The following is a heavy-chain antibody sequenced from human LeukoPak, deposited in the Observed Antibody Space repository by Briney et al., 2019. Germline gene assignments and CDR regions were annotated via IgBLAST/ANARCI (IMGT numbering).Heavy chain of an antibody. V-gene: IGHV4-38-2*02. CDR2: IYHSGST. CDR1: GYSISSGYY. D-gene: IGHD3/OR15-3a*01. J-gene: IGHJ3*02. Sequence: SETLSLTCTVSGYSISSGYYWGWIRQPPGKGLEWIGSIYHSGSTYYNPSLKSRVTISVDTSKNQFSLKLSSVTAADTAVYYCARGTLIRNNAFDIWGQGTMVTVSS. CDR3: ARGTLIRNNAFDI.